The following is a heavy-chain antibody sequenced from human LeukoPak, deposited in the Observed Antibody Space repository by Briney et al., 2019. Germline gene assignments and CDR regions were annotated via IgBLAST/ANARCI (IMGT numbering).Heavy chain of an antibody. V-gene: IGHV3-23*01. CDR3: AKASRVSDADAVL. CDR1: GFTLSSYA. J-gene: IGHJ4*02. D-gene: IGHD3-10*01. CDR2: LRGNGET. Sequence: GGSLRLSCAASGFTLSSYAMSWVRQAPARGLERVSSLRGNGETFYADSVKGRCTLSRDDSRNMVHLQLNSLRVEDTAIYYCAKASRVSDADAVLWGQGTQVTVSS.